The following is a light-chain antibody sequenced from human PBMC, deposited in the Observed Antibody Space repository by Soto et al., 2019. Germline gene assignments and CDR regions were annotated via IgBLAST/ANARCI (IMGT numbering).Light chain of an antibody. Sequence: DIQMTQSPSYLSASVGDRVTITCRASQSISNYLNWYQQKPGKAPNLLIYAATSLQTGVPSRFSGSGSGTNFTITITSLRPEDFATYYCQQSFTSPRTFGQGTNLDIK. CDR2: AAT. V-gene: IGKV1-39*01. CDR1: QSISNY. CDR3: QQSFTSPRT. J-gene: IGKJ2*01.